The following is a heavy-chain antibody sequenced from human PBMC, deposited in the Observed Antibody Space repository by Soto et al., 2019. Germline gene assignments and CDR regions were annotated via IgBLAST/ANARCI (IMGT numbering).Heavy chain of an antibody. J-gene: IGHJ3*02. V-gene: IGHV3-66*01. CDR3: ARPYSSGWYDAFDI. Sequence: GGSLRLSCAASGFTVSSNYISGVRQAPGKGLEWVSVIYSGGSTYYADSVKGRFTISRDNSKNTLYLQMNSLRAEDTAVYYCARPYSSGWYDAFDIWGQGTMVTVSS. CDR1: GFTVSSNY. CDR2: IYSGGST. D-gene: IGHD6-19*01.